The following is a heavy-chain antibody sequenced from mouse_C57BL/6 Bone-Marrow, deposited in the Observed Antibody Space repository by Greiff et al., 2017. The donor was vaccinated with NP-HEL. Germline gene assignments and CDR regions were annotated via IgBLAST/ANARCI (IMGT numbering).Heavy chain of an antibody. CDR2: INYDGSST. V-gene: IGHV5-16*01. J-gene: IGHJ3*01. D-gene: IGHD2-3*01. CDR3: ARADGYYGAWFAY. Sequence: EVKLVESEGGLVQPGSSMKLSCTASGFTFSDYYMAWVRQVPEKGLEWVANINYDGSSTYYLDSLKSRFIISRDNAKNILYLQMSSLKSEDTATYYCARADGYYGAWFAYWGQGTLVTVSA. CDR1: GFTFSDYY.